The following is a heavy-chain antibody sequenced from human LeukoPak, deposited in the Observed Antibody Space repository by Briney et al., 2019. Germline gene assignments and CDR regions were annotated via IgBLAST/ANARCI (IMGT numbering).Heavy chain of an antibody. CDR1: GFAFSTYV. Sequence: GGSLRLSCAASGFAFSTYVMHWARQAPGEGLEWVAVIRQDGDGKFYVNSVKGRFTISRDNSKNTLYLEMDSLRVEDTAQYFCAREDYTSGHAGALGFDPWGQGTLVTVSA. J-gene: IGHJ5*02. CDR3: AREDYTSGHAGALGFDP. V-gene: IGHV3-30*03. D-gene: IGHD3-22*01. CDR2: IRQDGDGK.